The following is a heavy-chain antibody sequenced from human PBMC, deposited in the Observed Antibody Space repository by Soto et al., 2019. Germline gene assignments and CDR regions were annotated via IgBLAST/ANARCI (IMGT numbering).Heavy chain of an antibody. CDR1: GYTFTSDA. CDR2: INAGNGNT. V-gene: IGHV1-3*01. D-gene: IGHD6-13*01. J-gene: IGHJ4*02. CDR3: ARDLGYSSSWPDY. Sequence: ASVKVSCKASGYTFTSDAMHWVRQAPGQRLEWMGWINAGNGNTKYSQKFQGRVTITRDTSASTAYMELSSLRSEDTAVYYCARDLGYSSSWPDYWGQGTLVTVSS.